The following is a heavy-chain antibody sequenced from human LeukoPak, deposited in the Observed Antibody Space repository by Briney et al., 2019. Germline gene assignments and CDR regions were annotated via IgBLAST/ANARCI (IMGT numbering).Heavy chain of an antibody. Sequence: SETLSLTCAVSGFSISSGYYWGWIRQPPGEGLEWIRSIYHSGSTDYNPSLQSRVTISVDTSKNQFSLNLTSVTAADTAVYYCARYPASISIGAFDIWGQGTMVTVSS. CDR2: IYHSGST. V-gene: IGHV4-38-2*01. CDR1: GFSISSGYY. D-gene: IGHD2-21*01. CDR3: ARYPASISIGAFDI. J-gene: IGHJ3*02.